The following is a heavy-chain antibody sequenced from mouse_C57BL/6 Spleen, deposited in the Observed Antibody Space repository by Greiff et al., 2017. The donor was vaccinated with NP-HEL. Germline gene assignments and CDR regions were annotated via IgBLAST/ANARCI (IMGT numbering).Heavy chain of an antibody. V-gene: IGHV1-80*01. J-gene: IGHJ3*01. CDR3: ARDGYDRFAY. CDR2: IYPGDGDT. CDR1: GYAFSSYW. D-gene: IGHD2-2*01. Sequence: QVQLKESGAELVKPGASVKISCKASGYAFSSYWMNWVKQRPGKGLEWIGQIYPGDGDTNYNGKFKGKATLTADKSSSTAYMQLSSLTSEDSAVYFCARDGYDRFAYWGQGTLVTVSA.